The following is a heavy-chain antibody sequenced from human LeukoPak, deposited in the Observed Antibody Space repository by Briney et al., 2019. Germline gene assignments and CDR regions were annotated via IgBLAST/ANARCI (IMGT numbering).Heavy chain of an antibody. D-gene: IGHD3-3*01. Sequence: ASVRVSCKASGYTFTSYYMHWVRQAPEQGLEWMGIINPSGGSTSYAQKFQGRVTMTRDTSTSTVYMELSSLRSEDTAVYYCARDRVVIPYYYGMDVWGQGTTVTVSS. CDR1: GYTFTSYY. CDR3: ARDRVVIPYYYGMDV. J-gene: IGHJ6*02. V-gene: IGHV1-46*01. CDR2: INPSGGST.